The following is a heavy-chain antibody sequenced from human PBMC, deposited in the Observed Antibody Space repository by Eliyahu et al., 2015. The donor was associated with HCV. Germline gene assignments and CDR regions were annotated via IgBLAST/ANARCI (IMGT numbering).Heavy chain of an antibody. Sequence: QPGGSLRLSCAASGFTFSSYEMNWVRQAPGKGLEWVSYISSSGSTIYYADSVKGRFTISRDNAKNSLYLQMNSLRAEDTAVYYCASCRYNWGDAFDIWGQGTMVTVSS. D-gene: IGHD1-20*01. CDR3: ASCRYNWGDAFDI. CDR1: GFTFSSYE. J-gene: IGHJ3*02. V-gene: IGHV3-48*03. CDR2: ISSSGSTI.